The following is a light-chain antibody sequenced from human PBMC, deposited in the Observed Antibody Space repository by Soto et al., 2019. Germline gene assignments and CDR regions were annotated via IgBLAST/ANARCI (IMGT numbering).Light chain of an antibody. J-gene: IGKJ1*01. CDR3: QQYGSSGT. Sequence: EIVLTQSPGTLSLSPGETATLSCRASESVASNYLAWYQQKPGQAPRLLMYGASSRATGIPDRFSGSGSGTDFTLTISRLEPEDFAVYYCQQYGSSGTFGQGTKVDIK. CDR1: ESVASNY. V-gene: IGKV3-20*01. CDR2: GAS.